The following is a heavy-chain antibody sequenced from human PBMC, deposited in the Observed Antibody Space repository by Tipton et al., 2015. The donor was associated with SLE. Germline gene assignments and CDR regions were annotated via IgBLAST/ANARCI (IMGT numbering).Heavy chain of an antibody. J-gene: IGHJ4*02. CDR2: IKQDGSEK. CDR3: AREDYDFWSGPGTYFDY. V-gene: IGHV3-7*03. CDR1: GFTFSNYW. Sequence: GSLRLSCAASGFTFSNYWMSWVRQAPGKGLEWVANIKQDGSEKYYVDSVKGRFTISRDNARNSLYLQMNSLRGEDTAVYYCAREDYDFWSGPGTYFDYWGQGTLVTVSS. D-gene: IGHD3-3*01.